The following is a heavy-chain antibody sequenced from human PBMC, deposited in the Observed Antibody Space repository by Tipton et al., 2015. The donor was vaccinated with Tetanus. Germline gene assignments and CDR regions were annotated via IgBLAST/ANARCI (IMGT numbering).Heavy chain of an antibody. CDR3: AKDRSFALVNALDM. CDR2: INGGGGST. J-gene: IGHJ3*02. V-gene: IGHV3-23*01. D-gene: IGHD3/OR15-3a*01. CDR1: GFNFGSYA. Sequence: TASGFNFGSYAMNWVRQAPGMGLEWVSDINGGGGSTHYADSGKGRFTISRDNSKNTVYLQMNSLRVEDTALYYCAKDRSFALVNALDMSGPGTLVTVS.